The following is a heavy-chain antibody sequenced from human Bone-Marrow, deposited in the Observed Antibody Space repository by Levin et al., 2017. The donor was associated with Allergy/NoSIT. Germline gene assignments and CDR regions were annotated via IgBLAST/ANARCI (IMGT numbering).Heavy chain of an antibody. D-gene: IGHD2-2*01. J-gene: IGHJ6*03. V-gene: IGHV3-33*01. Sequence: GGSLRLSCVASGFTFSNYGMHWVRQAPGKGLEWVAYLWNDGSKRFYIDSVEGRFTISRDNSRNTLYLQMSSLRAEDTAIYYCVRVDRDIVALSGAHSRPTPFTYYYMDVWGKGTMVTVSS. CDR2: LWNDGSKR. CDR3: VRVDRDIVALSGAHSRPTPFTYYYMDV. CDR1: GFTFSNYG.